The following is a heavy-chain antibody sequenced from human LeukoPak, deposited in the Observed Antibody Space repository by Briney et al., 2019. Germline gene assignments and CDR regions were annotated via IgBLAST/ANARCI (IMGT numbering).Heavy chain of an antibody. J-gene: IGHJ4*02. D-gene: IGHD2-15*01. V-gene: IGHV3-15*01. CDR3: TRSLDY. CDR2: IKSKTDGGTT. CDR1: GLTFSDAW. Sequence: TSGGSLRLSCAASGLTFSDAWMNWVRQAPGKGLERVGRIKSKTDGGTTDYAAPVNGRFTISRDDSKNTLYLQMNSLRAEDTAVYYRTRSLDYWGQGTLVTVSS.